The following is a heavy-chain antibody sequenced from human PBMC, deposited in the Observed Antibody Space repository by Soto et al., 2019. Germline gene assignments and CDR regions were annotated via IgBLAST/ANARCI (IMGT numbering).Heavy chain of an antibody. CDR2: IYWDDNK. J-gene: IGHJ3*01. Sequence: QITLKESGPTLVKPTQTLTLTCTFSGFSLSTRGVGVGWIRQPPGEALEWLALIYWDDNKRYSPSLKRRLTIPNDTSKTQVVLTMTNMDPVDTATYYCAHSWYYYAPGGYWGAFDFWGQGTMVTVSS. CDR1: GFSLSTRGVG. CDR3: AHSWYYYAPGGYWGAFDF. D-gene: IGHD3-10*01. V-gene: IGHV2-5*02.